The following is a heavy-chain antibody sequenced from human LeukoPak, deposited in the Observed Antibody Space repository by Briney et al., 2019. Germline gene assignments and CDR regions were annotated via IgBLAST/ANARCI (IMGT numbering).Heavy chain of an antibody. CDR1: GFSFSTSA. CDR2: TSGSGGTP. J-gene: IGHJ4*02. V-gene: IGHV3-23*01. CDR3: ATHMGDNSDYVWGNYRFDN. D-gene: IGHD3-16*02. Sequence: GGSLRLSCAASGFSFSTSAMSWVRQAPGKGLERVSATSGSGGTPFYADSVKGRLTISRDNSKNTLYLQINSLRAEDTAVYYCATHMGDNSDYVWGNYRFDNWGQGTLVTVSS.